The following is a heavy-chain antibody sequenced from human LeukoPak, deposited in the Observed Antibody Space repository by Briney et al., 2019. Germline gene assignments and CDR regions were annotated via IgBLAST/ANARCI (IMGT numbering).Heavy chain of an antibody. J-gene: IGHJ4*02. V-gene: IGHV3-21*01. CDR3: ARDALTGTTGFDY. D-gene: IGHD1-7*01. CDR1: GFTFSSYS. Sequence: GGSLRLSCAASGFTFSSYSMNWVRQAPGKGLEWFSSISSSSSYIYYADSVKGRFTISRDNAKNSLYLQMNSLRAEDTAVYYCARDALTGTTGFDYWGQGTLVTVSS. CDR2: ISSSSSYI.